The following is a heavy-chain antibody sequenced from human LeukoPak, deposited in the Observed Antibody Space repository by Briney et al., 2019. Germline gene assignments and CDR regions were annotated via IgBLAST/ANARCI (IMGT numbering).Heavy chain of an antibody. D-gene: IGHD3-22*01. CDR1: GFTFSSYA. J-gene: IGHJ4*02. V-gene: IGHV3-23*01. CDR3: AKVPLYYYDSSGYWFDY. CDR2: ISGSGGST. Sequence: GGSLGLSCAASGFTFSSYAMSWVRQAPGKGLEWGSAISGSGGSTYYADSVKGRFTISRDNSKNTLYLQMNSLRAEDTAVYYCAKVPLYYYDSSGYWFDYWGQGTLVTVSS.